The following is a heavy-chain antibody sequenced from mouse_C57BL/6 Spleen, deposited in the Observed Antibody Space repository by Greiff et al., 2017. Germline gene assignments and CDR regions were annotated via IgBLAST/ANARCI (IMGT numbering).Heavy chain of an antibody. CDR1: GYAFSSSW. Sequence: LQESGPELVKPGASVKISCKASGYAFSSSWMNWVKQRPGKGLEWIGRIYPGDGDTNYNGKFKGKATLTADKSSSTAYMQLSSLTSEDSAVYFCASGKSSGPFAYWGQGTLVTVSA. D-gene: IGHD3-2*02. CDR3: ASGKSSGPFAY. J-gene: IGHJ3*01. CDR2: IYPGDGDT. V-gene: IGHV1-82*01.